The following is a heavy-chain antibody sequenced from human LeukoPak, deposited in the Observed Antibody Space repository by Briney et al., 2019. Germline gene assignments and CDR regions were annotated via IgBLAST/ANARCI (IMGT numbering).Heavy chain of an antibody. CDR3: TTDPDIVVVPAANHFDY. Sequence: GGSLRLSCAASGFTFSNAWMSWVRQAPGKGLEWVGRIKSKTDGGTTDYAAPVKGRFTISRDDSKNTLYLQMNSLKTEDTAVYYCTTDPDIVVVPAANHFDYWGQGTLVTVSS. J-gene: IGHJ4*02. V-gene: IGHV3-15*01. CDR1: GFTFSNAW. CDR2: IKSKTDGGTT. D-gene: IGHD2-2*01.